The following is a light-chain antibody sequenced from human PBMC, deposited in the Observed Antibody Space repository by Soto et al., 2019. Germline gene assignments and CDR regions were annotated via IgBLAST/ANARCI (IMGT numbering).Light chain of an antibody. Sequence: SYELTQPSSVSVSPGQTARITCSGDVLAKKYARWFQQKPGQAPVQVIYKDSERPSGIPERFSGSSSGTTVTLTISGAQVEDEADYYCYSAADNKGVFGGGTKVTVL. CDR1: VLAKKY. V-gene: IGLV3-27*01. CDR3: YSAADNKGV. J-gene: IGLJ2*01. CDR2: KDS.